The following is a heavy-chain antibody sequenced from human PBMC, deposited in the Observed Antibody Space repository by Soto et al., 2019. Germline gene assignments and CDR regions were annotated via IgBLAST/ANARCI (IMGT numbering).Heavy chain of an antibody. CDR1: GGTFSSYA. CDR3: AREQGYYYYSSGYRGNKYYFDY. J-gene: IGHJ4*01. Sequence: ASVKVSCKASGGTFSSYAISWVRQAPGQGLEWMGGIIPIFGTANYAQKFQGRVTITADESTSTAYMELSSLRSEDTAVYYCAREQGYYYYSSGYRGNKYYFDYWG. V-gene: IGHV1-69*13. CDR2: IIPIFGTA. D-gene: IGHD3-22*01.